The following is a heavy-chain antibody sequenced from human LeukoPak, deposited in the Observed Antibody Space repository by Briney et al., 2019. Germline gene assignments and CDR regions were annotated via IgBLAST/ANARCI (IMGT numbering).Heavy chain of an antibody. V-gene: IGHV3-21*01. J-gene: IGHJ4*02. D-gene: IGHD3-22*01. CDR1: GFTFSSYS. Sequence: GGSLRLSCAASGFTFSSYSMNWVRQAPGKGLEWVSSISSSSSYIYYADSVKGRFTISRDNAKNSLYLQMNSLRAEDTAVYYCARELPYYYDSSGYYDYWGQGTLVTVSS. CDR3: ARELPYYYDSSGYYDY. CDR2: ISSSSSYI.